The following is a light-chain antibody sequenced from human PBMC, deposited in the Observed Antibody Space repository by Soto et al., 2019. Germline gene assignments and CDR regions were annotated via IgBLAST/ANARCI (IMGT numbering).Light chain of an antibody. CDR2: PAS. CDR1: QGINTY. CDR3: QQRKSYPIT. V-gene: IGKV1-9*01. J-gene: IGKJ5*01. Sequence: DIQMTQSPSFLSASVGDRVTITCRASQGINTYLAWYQQKPGKAPKLLIFPASTLQNGVPSRFSGSGSGTEFTVTITSLQPEDFETYYCQQRKSYPITFGQGTRLEIK.